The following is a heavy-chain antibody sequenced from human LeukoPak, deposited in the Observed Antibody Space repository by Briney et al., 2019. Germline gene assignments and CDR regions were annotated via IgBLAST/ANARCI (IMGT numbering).Heavy chain of an antibody. V-gene: IGHV3-48*04. CDR3: ATTGNFDDMDV. CDR1: GFPFISTS. J-gene: IGHJ6*03. Sequence: PGGSLRLSCAAHGFPFISTSIHSVRQAPGKGLELLSYISTVTGNIYYAASVKGRFTISRDNAKRSLNRQMSSLRAEDTAVYFCATTGNFDDMDVWGKGTTVTVSS. D-gene: IGHD1-1*01. CDR2: ISTVTGNI.